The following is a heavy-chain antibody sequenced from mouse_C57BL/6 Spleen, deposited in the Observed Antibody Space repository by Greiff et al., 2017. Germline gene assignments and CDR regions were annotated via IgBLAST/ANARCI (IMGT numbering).Heavy chain of an antibody. CDR2: ISGGGGNT. CDR3: ARQHSNYYFDY. D-gene: IGHD2-5*01. CDR1: GFTFSSYT. Sequence: DVMLVESGGGLVKPGGSLKLSCAASGFTFSSYTMSWVRQTPEKRLEWVATISGGGGNTYYPDSVKGRFTISRDNAKNTLYLQMSSLRSEDTALYYCARQHSNYYFDYWGQGTTLTVSS. V-gene: IGHV5-9*01. J-gene: IGHJ2*01.